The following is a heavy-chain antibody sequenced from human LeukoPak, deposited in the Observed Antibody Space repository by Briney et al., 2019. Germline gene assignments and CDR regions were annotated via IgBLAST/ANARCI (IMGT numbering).Heavy chain of an antibody. CDR1: GFTFSDYD. V-gene: IGHV3-21*06. CDR3: ARAFPPLRTSAAGDF. J-gene: IGHJ4*02. CDR2: ISGRSSHM. Sequence: RGSLRLSCTASGFTFSDYDMNWVRLAPGKGLEWVSSISGRSSHMYYTDSAKGRFTISRDNAKNSLYLQMNSLRAEDTAVYYCARAFPPLRTSAAGDFWGQGTLVTVSS. D-gene: IGHD6-25*01.